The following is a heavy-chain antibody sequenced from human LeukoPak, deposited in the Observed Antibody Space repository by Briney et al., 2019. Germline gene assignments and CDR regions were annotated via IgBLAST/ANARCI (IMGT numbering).Heavy chain of an antibody. Sequence: SVKVSCKASGGTFSSYAISWVRQAPGQGLEWMGGIIPIFGTANYAQKFQGRVTITADKSTSTAYMELSSLRSEDTAVYYCARDRYDSSGYYCYWGQGTLVTVSS. D-gene: IGHD3-22*01. V-gene: IGHV1-69*06. CDR2: IIPIFGTA. CDR3: ARDRYDSSGYYCY. CDR1: GGTFSSYA. J-gene: IGHJ4*02.